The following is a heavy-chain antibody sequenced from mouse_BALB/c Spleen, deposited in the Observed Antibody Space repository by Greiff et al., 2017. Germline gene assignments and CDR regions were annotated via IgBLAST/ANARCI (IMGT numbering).Heavy chain of an antibody. J-gene: IGHJ4*01. V-gene: IGHV1S56*01. CDR1: GYTFTSYY. CDR3: ARQGYLYAMDY. Sequence: QVQLQQSGPELVKPGASVRMSCKASGYTFTSYYIHWVEQRPGQGLEWIGWIYPGDGSTKYNEKFKGKTTLTADKSSSTAYMLLSSLTSEDSAIYFCARQGYLYAMDYWGQGTSVTVSS. D-gene: IGHD5-1*01. CDR2: IYPGDGST.